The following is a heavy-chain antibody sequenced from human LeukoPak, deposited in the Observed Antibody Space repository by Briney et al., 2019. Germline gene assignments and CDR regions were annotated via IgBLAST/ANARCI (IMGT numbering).Heavy chain of an antibody. Sequence: GESLQISCEGSGYSFSSYWIAWVRPMPGRGLEWMGIIYPGDSDTRYSPSFQGQVTISADKSISTAYLQWSSLKASDSAMYYCARQGVVGATKSHLDYWGQGTLVTVSS. V-gene: IGHV5-51*01. CDR3: ARQGVVGATKSHLDY. CDR2: IYPGDSDT. J-gene: IGHJ4*02. CDR1: GYSFSSYW. D-gene: IGHD1-26*01.